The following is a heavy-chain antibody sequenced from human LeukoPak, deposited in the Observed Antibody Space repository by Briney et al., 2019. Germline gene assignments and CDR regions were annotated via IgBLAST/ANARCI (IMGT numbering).Heavy chain of an antibody. Sequence: GGSLRLSCAASGFTFRNYAMSWVRQAPGKGLVWVSAISNSGGRTDHADSVKGRFTISRDNSKNTLYLQMGSLRAEDTAVYYCARESPMIDYWGQGTLVTVSS. D-gene: IGHD3-10*01. V-gene: IGHV3-23*01. CDR2: ISNSGGRT. CDR1: GFTFRNYA. CDR3: ARESPMIDY. J-gene: IGHJ4*02.